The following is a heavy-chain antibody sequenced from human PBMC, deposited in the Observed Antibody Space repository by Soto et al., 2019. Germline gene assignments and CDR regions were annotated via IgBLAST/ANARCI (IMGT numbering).Heavy chain of an antibody. CDR3: ARGRASGSYYLLDY. Sequence: XSVKVTYKASGSTFSSYDINWVRQATGHGLEWMGWINPNSGNIGYAQKFQGRVTMTRDTAIRTAYMEVSRLRSDDTAVYYCARGRASGSYYLLDYWGQGTLVTVSS. V-gene: IGHV1-8*01. CDR2: INPNSGNI. CDR1: GSTFSSYD. D-gene: IGHD3-10*01. J-gene: IGHJ4*02.